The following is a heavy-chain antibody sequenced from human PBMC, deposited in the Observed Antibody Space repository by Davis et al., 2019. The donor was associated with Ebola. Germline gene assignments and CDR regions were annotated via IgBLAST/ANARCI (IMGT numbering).Heavy chain of an antibody. V-gene: IGHV3-23*01. J-gene: IGHJ6*02. CDR3: AKGRSSTRHYTSYYGMDV. Sequence: GESLKISCAASGFTFSSYAMSWVRQAPGKGLAWVSAISGSGGSTYYADSVKGRFTISRDNSKNTLYLQMNSLRAEDTAVYYCAKGRSSTRHYTSYYGMDVWGQGTTVTVSS. CDR2: ISGSGGST. CDR1: GFTFSSYA. D-gene: IGHD2-2*01.